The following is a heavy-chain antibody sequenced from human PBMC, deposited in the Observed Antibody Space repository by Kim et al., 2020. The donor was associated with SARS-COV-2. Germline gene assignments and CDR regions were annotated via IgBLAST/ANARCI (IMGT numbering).Heavy chain of an antibody. Sequence: VKGRFTISRDNAKNSLYLQMNSLRAEDTAVYYCARALKYCSGGSCYQFDYWGQGTLVTVSS. D-gene: IGHD2-15*01. CDR3: ARALKYCSGGSCYQFDY. J-gene: IGHJ4*02. V-gene: IGHV3-11*05.